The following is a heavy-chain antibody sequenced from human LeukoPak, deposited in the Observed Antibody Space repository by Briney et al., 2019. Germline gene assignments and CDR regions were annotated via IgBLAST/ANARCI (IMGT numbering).Heavy chain of an antibody. CDR2: ISAYNGNT. Sequence: GASVTVSCKASGYTFTSYGISWVRQAPGQGLEGMGWISAYNGNTNYAQKLQGRVTMTTDTSTSTAYMELRSLRSDDTAVYYCARSKKSHWFEPWGQGTLVTVSS. J-gene: IGHJ5*02. V-gene: IGHV1-18*01. CDR3: ARSKKSHWFEP. CDR1: GYTFTSYG.